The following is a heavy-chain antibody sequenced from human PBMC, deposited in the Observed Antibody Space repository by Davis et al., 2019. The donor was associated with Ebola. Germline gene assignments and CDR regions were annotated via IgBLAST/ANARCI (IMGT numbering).Heavy chain of an antibody. CDR1: GGSFSGYY. CDR2: INHSGST. CDR3: ARSWRYYDSSGYYYGFDY. Sequence: MPSETLSLTCAVYGGSFSGYYWSWIRQPPGKGLEWIGEINHSGSTNYNPSLKSRVTISVDTSKNQFSLKLSSGTAADTAVYYCARSWRYYDSSGYYYGFDYWGQGTLVTVSS. J-gene: IGHJ4*02. D-gene: IGHD3-22*01. V-gene: IGHV4-34*01.